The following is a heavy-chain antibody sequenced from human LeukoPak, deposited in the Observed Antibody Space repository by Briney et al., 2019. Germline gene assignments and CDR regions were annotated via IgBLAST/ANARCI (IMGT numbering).Heavy chain of an antibody. J-gene: IGHJ4*02. CDR2: ISGSGGST. D-gene: IGHD3-16*02. CDR3: AKAIRVITFGGVIVPDC. V-gene: IGHV3-23*01. Sequence: PGGSLRLSCAASGFTFSSYAMSWVRQAPGKGLEWVSAISGSGGSTYYADSVKGRFTISRDNSKNTLYLQMNSLRAEDTAVYYCAKAIRVITFGGVIVPDCWGQGTLVTVPS. CDR1: GFTFSSYA.